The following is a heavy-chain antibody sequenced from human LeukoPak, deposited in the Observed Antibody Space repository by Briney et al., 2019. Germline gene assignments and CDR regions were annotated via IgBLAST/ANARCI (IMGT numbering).Heavy chain of an antibody. CDR1: GFTFSSYA. CDR3: GKGGTADSVYYYYMDV. J-gene: IGHJ6*03. Sequence: GSLRLSCAASGFTFSSYAMSWVRQAPGKGLEWVSAISGSGGSTYYADSVKGRFTISRDNSKNTLYLQMNSLRAEDTAVYYCGKGGTADSVYYYYMDVWGKGTAVTVSS. CDR2: ISGSGGST. D-gene: IGHD1-1*01. V-gene: IGHV3-23*01.